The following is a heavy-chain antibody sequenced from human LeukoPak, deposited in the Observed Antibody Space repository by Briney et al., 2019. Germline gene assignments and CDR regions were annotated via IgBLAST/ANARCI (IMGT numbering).Heavy chain of an antibody. V-gene: IGHV3-23*01. J-gene: IGHJ4*02. CDR1: GFTFSSYA. D-gene: IGHD6-13*01. CDR3: ATTHRAQYSSSWGEPHY. CDR2: ISGSGGST. Sequence: GGSLRLSRAASGFTFSSYAMSWVRQAPGKGPERVSAISGSGGSTYYAGSVKGRFTISRDNSKNTLYLQMNSLRAEDTAVYYCATTHRAQYSSSWGEPHYWGQGTLVTVSS.